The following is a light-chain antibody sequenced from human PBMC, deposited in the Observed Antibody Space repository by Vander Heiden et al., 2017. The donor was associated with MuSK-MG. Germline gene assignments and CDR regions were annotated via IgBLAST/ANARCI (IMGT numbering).Light chain of an antibody. CDR3: QQSYSTPPM. CDR2: AAS. V-gene: IGKV1-39*01. CDR1: QSISSY. Sequence: DIQMTQSPSSLSAFVGDRVNMTCRASQSISSYLNWYQGKPRKDPKLLIFAASSLKSGVPSRFSGSGSGTDFTLTISSLQPEDFASYYCQQSYSTPPMFGQGTKVEIK. J-gene: IGKJ1*01.